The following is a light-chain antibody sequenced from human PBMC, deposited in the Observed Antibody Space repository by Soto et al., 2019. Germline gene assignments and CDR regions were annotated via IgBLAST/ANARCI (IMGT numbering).Light chain of an antibody. J-gene: IGKJ1*01. CDR2: GAS. CDR3: YQYGSSPPT. V-gene: IGKV3-20*01. Sequence: ETVMTQSPATLSVSPGERATLSCRASQSISRNLAWYQQKPGQPPRLLIYGASTRATGIPDRFSGSGSGTDFTLTISGLEPEDFVVFYCYQYGSSPPTFGQGTKVEIK. CDR1: QSISRN.